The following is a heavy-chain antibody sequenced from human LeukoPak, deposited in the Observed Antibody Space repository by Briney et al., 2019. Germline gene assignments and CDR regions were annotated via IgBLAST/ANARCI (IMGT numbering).Heavy chain of an antibody. D-gene: IGHD6-19*01. CDR2: IYYSGST. V-gene: IGHV4-59*01. CDR3: AGEETHDKAPAGTGDYYCGMDV. Sequence: SETLSLTCTVSGGSISSYYWSWIRQPPGKGLEWIGYIYYSGSTNYNPSLKSRVTISVDTSKNQFSLKLSSVTAADTAVYYCAGEETHDKAPAGTGDYYCGMDVWGQGTTVTVSS. CDR1: GGSISSYY. J-gene: IGHJ6*02.